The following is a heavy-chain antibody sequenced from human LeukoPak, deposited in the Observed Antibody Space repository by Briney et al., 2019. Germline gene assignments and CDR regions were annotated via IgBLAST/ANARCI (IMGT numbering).Heavy chain of an antibody. CDR1: GGSISSYY. J-gene: IGHJ5*02. V-gene: IGHV4-39*01. Sequence: SETLSLTCTVSGGSISSYYWGWIRQPQGKGLEWIGNIYYFGSTYYNPSLRSRVTISVDTSKNQFSLKLSSVTAADTALYYCARMTCGGGTCWWFDPWGQGTLVTVSS. CDR3: ARMTCGGGTCWWFDP. CDR2: IYYFGST. D-gene: IGHD2-15*01.